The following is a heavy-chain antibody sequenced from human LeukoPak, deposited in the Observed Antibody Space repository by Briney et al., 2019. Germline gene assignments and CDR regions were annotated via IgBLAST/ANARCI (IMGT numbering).Heavy chain of an antibody. Sequence: SETLSLTCTVSGGSISSSSYYWGWIRQPPGKGLEWIGSIYYSGSTYYNPSLKSRVTISVDTSKNQFSLKLSSVTAADTAVYYCARGPKSVFYSGYDFDYWGQGTLVTVSS. V-gene: IGHV4-39*07. D-gene: IGHD5-12*01. J-gene: IGHJ4*02. CDR3: ARGPKSVFYSGYDFDY. CDR2: IYYSGST. CDR1: GGSISSSSYY.